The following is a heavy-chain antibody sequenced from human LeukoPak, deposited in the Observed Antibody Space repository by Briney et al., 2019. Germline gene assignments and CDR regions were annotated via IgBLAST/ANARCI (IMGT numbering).Heavy chain of an antibody. V-gene: IGHV3-23*01. CDR1: GFIFREYA. CDR2: TASDYTT. Sequence: GGSLRLSCAASGFIFREYAMTWARQAPGKGLEWVSSTASDYTTYADSVKGRFTISRDNSKNTLYLQMDSLRGDDTALYHCARDPNGDYIGAFDNWGQGTMVTVSS. D-gene: IGHD4-17*01. J-gene: IGHJ3*02. CDR3: ARDPNGDYIGAFDN.